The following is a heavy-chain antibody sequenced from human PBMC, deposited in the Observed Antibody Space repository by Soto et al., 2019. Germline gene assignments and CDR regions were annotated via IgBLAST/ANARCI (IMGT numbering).Heavy chain of an antibody. CDR2: IKQDGSEK. Sequence: GGSLRLSCAASGFTLSSYLMSWVRQAPGKGLEWVANIKQDGSEKYYVDSVKGRFTISRDNAKNSLYLQMNSLRAEDTAVYYCAREEDFDYWRQGTLVTVSS. CDR3: AREEDFDY. CDR1: GFTLSSYL. J-gene: IGHJ4*02. V-gene: IGHV3-7*01.